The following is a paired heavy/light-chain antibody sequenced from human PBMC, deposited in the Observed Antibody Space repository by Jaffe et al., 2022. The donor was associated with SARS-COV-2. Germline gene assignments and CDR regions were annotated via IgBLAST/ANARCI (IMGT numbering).Heavy chain of an antibody. CDR1: GFTFDDYA. CDR3: AKGSGSTSFGENGFDI. J-gene: IGHJ3*02. V-gene: IGHV3-9*01. Sequence: EVQLVESGGGLVQPGRSLRLSCAASGFTFDDYAMHWVRQAPGKGLEWVSGISWSSGSIFYADSVKGRFTISRDNAKNSLYLQMKSLRAEDTALYYCAKGSGSTSFGENGFDIWGQGTMVTVSS. D-gene: IGHD2-2*01. CDR2: ISWSSGSI.
Light chain of an antibody. CDR1: NNDVGDYNY. J-gene: IGLJ1*01. CDR2: EVS. CDR3: SSYTPISTLYV. V-gene: IGLV2-14*01. Sequence: QSALTQPASVSGSPGQSITISCTGTNNDVGDYNYVSWYQQHPGKAPKLMIYEVSNRPSGVPDRFSGSKSGNTASLTISGLQAEDEADYYCSSYTPISTLYVFGTGTKVTVL.